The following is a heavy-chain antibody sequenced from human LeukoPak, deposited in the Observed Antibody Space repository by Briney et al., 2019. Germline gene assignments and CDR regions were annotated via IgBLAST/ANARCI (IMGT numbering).Heavy chain of an antibody. Sequence: SETLSLTCTVSGGSISSSSYYWGWLRQPPGKGLEWIGSIYYSGSTYYNPSLKSRVTISVDTSKNQFSLKLSSVTAADTAMYYCARYLTIFDYWGQGTLVTVSS. V-gene: IGHV4-39*01. CDR2: IYYSGST. CDR1: GGSISSSSYY. CDR3: ARYLTIFDY. J-gene: IGHJ4*02. D-gene: IGHD3-3*01.